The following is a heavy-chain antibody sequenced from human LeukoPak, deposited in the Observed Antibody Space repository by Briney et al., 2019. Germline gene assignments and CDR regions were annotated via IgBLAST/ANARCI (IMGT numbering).Heavy chain of an antibody. J-gene: IGHJ1*01. CDR3: VKGQRYYDSSGYYSIEYFQH. CDR2: ISSNGGST. Sequence: GESLRLSCSASGFTFSSYAMHWVRQAPGKGLEYVSAISSNGGSTYYADSVKGRFTTSRDNSKNTLYLQMSSLRAEDTAVYYCVKGQRYYDSSGYYSIEYFQHWGQGTLVTVSS. V-gene: IGHV3-64D*09. CDR1: GFTFSSYA. D-gene: IGHD3-22*01.